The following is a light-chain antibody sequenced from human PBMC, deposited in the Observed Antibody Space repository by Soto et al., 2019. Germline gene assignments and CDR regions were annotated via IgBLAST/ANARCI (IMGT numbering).Light chain of an antibody. Sequence: EIVLTQSPGTLSLSLGERATLSCRASQSVSSNYLDWNQQKPGQAPRLLNYDASSRATGISYRFSDSGSGTDFYLTICRLAGEDYAVYYCQLYCSAPYTFGQGTKLEIK. CDR2: DAS. CDR1: QSVSSNY. J-gene: IGKJ2*01. CDR3: QLYCSAPYT. V-gene: IGKV3-20*01.